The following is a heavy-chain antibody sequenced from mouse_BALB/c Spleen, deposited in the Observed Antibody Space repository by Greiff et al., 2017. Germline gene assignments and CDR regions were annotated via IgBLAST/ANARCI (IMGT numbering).Heavy chain of an antibody. Sequence: EVKLQESGGGLVQPGGSLKLSCAASGFTFSSYGMSWVRQTPDKRLELVATINSNGGSTYYPDSVKGRFTISRDNAKNTLYLQMSSLKSEDTAMYYCARGRPIYYGYDEAWFAYWGQGTLVTVSA. D-gene: IGHD2-2*01. V-gene: IGHV5-6-3*01. J-gene: IGHJ3*01. CDR1: GFTFSSYG. CDR3: ARGRPIYYGYDEAWFAY. CDR2: INSNGGST.